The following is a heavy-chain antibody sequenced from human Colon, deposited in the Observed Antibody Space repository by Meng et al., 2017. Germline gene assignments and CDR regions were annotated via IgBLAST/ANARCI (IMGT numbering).Heavy chain of an antibody. Sequence: VPLTKWGAGLVKPADTLSLTCGVYGGSCSGYYRSWIRQPPGKGLEWIGEINHSGSTNYNPSLKSRVTISVDTSKNQFSRKLSSVTAADTAVYYCARGWGYCSSTSCYFLDYWGQGTLVTVSS. CDR3: ARGWGYCSSTSCYFLDY. D-gene: IGHD2-2*01. CDR1: GGSCSGYY. CDR2: INHSGST. V-gene: IGHV4-34*01. J-gene: IGHJ4*02.